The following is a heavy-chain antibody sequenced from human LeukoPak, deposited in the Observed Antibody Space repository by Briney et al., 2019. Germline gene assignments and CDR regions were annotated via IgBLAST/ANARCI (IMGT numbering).Heavy chain of an antibody. CDR1: GGSFSGYY. CDR2: INHSGST. Sequence: SETLSLTCAVYGGSFSGYYWSWIRQPPGKGLEWIGEINHSGSTNYNPSLKSRVTISVDTSKNQFSLKLSSVTAADTAVYYCARYGGLLDAFDIWGQGTMVTVSS. V-gene: IGHV4-34*01. D-gene: IGHD4-23*01. CDR3: ARYGGLLDAFDI. J-gene: IGHJ3*02.